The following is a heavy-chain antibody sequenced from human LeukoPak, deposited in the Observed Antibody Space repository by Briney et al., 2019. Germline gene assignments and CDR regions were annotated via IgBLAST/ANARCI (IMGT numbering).Heavy chain of an antibody. J-gene: IGHJ4*02. CDR3: ARVTDSLDY. V-gene: IGHV4-4*07. Sequence: PSETLSLTCIVSGGSISDFYWSWVRQSAGKGLEYIGRIYRSGSTNYNPSLKSRVAMSVDTSKNQFPLNLRSLTAADTAVYYCARVTDSLDYWGQGTLVTVSS. D-gene: IGHD4-11*01. CDR1: GGSISDFY. CDR2: IYRSGST.